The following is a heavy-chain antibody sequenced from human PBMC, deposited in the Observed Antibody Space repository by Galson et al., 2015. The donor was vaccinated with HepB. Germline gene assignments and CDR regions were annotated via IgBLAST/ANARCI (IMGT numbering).Heavy chain of an antibody. D-gene: IGHD1-7*01. CDR2: IYSGGST. J-gene: IGHJ2*01. V-gene: IGHV3-66*01. CDR3: AETSNMYYFDV. CDR1: GFTVSSNY. Sequence: SLRLSCAASGFTVSSNYMSWVRQAPGKGLEWVSIIYSGGSTNYADSVKGRFTISRDNSKNTLYLQMNSLRAEDTAVYFCAETSNMYYFDVWGRGTLVTVSA.